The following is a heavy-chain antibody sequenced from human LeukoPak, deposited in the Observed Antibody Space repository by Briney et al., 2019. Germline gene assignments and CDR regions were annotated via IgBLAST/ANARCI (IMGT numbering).Heavy chain of an antibody. CDR3: AKADSRSWYPYNWFDP. J-gene: IGHJ5*02. Sequence: GRSLRLSCAASGFTFDDYAMHWVRQAPGKGLEWVSGISWNSGSMDYADSVKGRFTVSRDNAKNSLYLQMNSLRAEDTALYYCAKADSRSWYPYNWFDPWGQGTLVTVSS. CDR2: ISWNSGSM. CDR1: GFTFDDYA. D-gene: IGHD6-13*01. V-gene: IGHV3-9*01.